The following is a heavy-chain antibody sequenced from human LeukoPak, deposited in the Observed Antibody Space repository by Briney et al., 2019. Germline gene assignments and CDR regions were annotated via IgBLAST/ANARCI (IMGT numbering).Heavy chain of an antibody. V-gene: IGHV4-30-4*07. CDR3: ARGTNALILRYFDWLGSDGLWFDP. D-gene: IGHD3-9*01. CDR2: IHDSGST. J-gene: IGHJ5*02. Sequence: SSETLSLTCVVSGDSISSGGYSWSWIRQTPGKGLEWIAYIHDSGSTYNNPSLKSRLSISIDTSKNQFSLKLNSVTAADTAVYYCARGTNALILRYFDWLGSDGLWFDPWGQGTLVTVSS. CDR1: GDSISSGGYS.